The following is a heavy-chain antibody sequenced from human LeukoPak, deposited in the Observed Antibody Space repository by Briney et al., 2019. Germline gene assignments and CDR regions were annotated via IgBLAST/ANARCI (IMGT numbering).Heavy chain of an antibody. J-gene: IGHJ5*02. Sequence: PGGSVRLSCAASGFTFRDFDMHWVRQAPGKGLEWVAFIRNDGSKDYYPDSVKGRFTISRDNSRTTLYLQMHSLRIEDTAVYYCVKGGSSSHNWFDPWGQGILVTVSS. D-gene: IGHD6-13*01. CDR3: VKGGSSSHNWFDP. V-gene: IGHV3-30*02. CDR2: IRNDGSKD. CDR1: GFTFRDFD.